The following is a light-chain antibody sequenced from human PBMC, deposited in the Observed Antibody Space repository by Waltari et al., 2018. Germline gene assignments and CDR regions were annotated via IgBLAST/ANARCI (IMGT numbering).Light chain of an antibody. CDR2: DAS. CDR1: QRVSRT. V-gene: IGKV3-20*01. CDR3: QKYGTLPAT. J-gene: IGKJ1*01. Sequence: EIVLTQSPGTLSLSPGERATLSCRASQRVSRTLAWYQQKPGQAPRLLIYDASSRATGIPDRFSGIGSGTDFSLTISRLEPEDFAVYYCQKYGTLPATFGQGTKVEIK.